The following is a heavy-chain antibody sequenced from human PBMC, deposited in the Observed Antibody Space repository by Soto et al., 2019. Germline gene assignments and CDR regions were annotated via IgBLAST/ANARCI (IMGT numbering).Heavy chain of an antibody. CDR1: GFTFSSYA. CDR2: ISYDGSNK. CDR3: ARDGSYGLNLLCYFDY. J-gene: IGHJ4*02. V-gene: IGHV3-30-3*01. Sequence: PGGSLRLSCAASGFTFSSYAMHWVRQAPGKGLEWVAVISYDGSNKYYADSVKGRFTISRDNSKNTLYLQMNSLRAEDTAVYYCARDGSYGLNLLCYFDYWGQGTLVTVSS. D-gene: IGHD1-26*01.